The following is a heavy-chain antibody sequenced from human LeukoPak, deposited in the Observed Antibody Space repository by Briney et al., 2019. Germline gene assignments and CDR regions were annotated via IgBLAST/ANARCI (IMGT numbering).Heavy chain of an antibody. CDR3: TTTYYDFWSGSYYYYMDV. V-gene: IGHV3-15*01. CDR2: IKSKADGGTT. J-gene: IGHJ6*03. Sequence: GGSLTLTCAASGFTFSNAWMSWVRQAPGKGLEWVGRIKSKADGGTTDYAAPVKGRFTISRDDSKSTLYLQMNSLKTEDTAVYYCTTTYYDFWSGSYYYYMDVWGQGTTVTVSS. D-gene: IGHD3-3*01. CDR1: GFTFSNAW.